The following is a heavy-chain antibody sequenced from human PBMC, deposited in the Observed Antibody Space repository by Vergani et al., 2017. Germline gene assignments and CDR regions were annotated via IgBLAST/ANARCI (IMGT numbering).Heavy chain of an antibody. Sequence: QVQLQESGPGLVKPSETLSLTCTVSGGSISSYYWSWIRQPPGKGLEWIGYIYYSGSTNYNPSLKSRVTISVDTSKNQFSLKLSSVTAADTAVDYCARFRIAATYYYDSSGRYYFDYWGQGTLVTVSS. CDR1: GGSISSYY. J-gene: IGHJ4*02. D-gene: IGHD3-22*01. V-gene: IGHV4-59*01. CDR3: ARFRIAATYYYDSSGRYYFDY. CDR2: IYYSGST.